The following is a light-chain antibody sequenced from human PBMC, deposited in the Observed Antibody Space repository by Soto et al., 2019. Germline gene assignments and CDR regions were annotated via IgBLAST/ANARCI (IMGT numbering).Light chain of an antibody. CDR1: QGISSW. CDR3: QQGNSFPPT. Sequence: DIRMTQSPPSVSASVGDRVTIRCRASQGISSWLAWYQQKPGNAPKLLIYAASTLQSGVPSRFSGSESGTDFTLTISSLQPEDSAIYYCQQGNSFPPTFGGGTKVEI. J-gene: IGKJ4*01. V-gene: IGKV1-12*01. CDR2: AAS.